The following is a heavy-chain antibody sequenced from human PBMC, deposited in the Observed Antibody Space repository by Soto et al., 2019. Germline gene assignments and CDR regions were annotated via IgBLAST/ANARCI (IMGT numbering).Heavy chain of an antibody. V-gene: IGHV5-51*01. CDR1: GYTFSSYW. J-gene: IGHJ6*02. CDR3: ARQSVQSSYALDV. CDR2: IYPVDSDT. Sequence: ESLTISWQSSGYTFSSYWSAWVRQMPGKGLEWMGTIYPVDSDTRYSPSFQGRVSISVDKSISTAYLQWSSLKASDTAMYFCARQSVQSSYALDVWGQGTTVTVSS. D-gene: IGHD4-4*01.